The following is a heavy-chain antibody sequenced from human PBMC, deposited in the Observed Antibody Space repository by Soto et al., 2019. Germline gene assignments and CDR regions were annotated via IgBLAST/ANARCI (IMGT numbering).Heavy chain of an antibody. D-gene: IGHD2-8*01. Sequence: PGGSLRLSCGASGFTFRSFWMHWVRQAPGKGLVWVSRINSDGTDTHYADSVKGRFTISRDNVKDTLYLQVNSLRAEDTAVYYCARGFVPNGVGLDYWGQGTLVTVSS. CDR2: INSDGTDT. J-gene: IGHJ4*02. V-gene: IGHV3-74*01. CDR1: GFTFRSFW. CDR3: ARGFVPNGVGLDY.